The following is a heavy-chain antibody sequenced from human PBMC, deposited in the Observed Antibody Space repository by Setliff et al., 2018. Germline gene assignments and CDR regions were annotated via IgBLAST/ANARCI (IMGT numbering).Heavy chain of an antibody. V-gene: IGHV3-30*18. D-gene: IGHD6-19*01. Sequence: QPGGSLRLSCAASGFTFNNYGMHWVRQTPERGLEWVAAISYDGGDKYYADSVRLRFTISRDNARDTLYLQLTSLRVDDTAVYFCAKGGESGWYQPYYYHGLDVWGQGTTVTVSS. CDR2: ISYDGGDK. CDR3: AKGGESGWYQPYYYHGLDV. CDR1: GFTFNNYG. J-gene: IGHJ6*02.